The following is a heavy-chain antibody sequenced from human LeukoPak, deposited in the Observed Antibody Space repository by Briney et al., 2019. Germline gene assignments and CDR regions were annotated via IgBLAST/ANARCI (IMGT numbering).Heavy chain of an antibody. CDR1: GFTFTSSA. CDR3: AAATDRSGYLLTR. Sequence: TSVKVSCKASGFTFTSSAVQWLGQPGGQRLEGLEWIVVGSGNTNYAQKFQERVTITRDMSTSTAYMELSSLRSEDTAVYYCAAATDRSGYLLTRWGQGTLVTVPS. CDR2: IVVGSGNT. D-gene: IGHD3-22*01. J-gene: IGHJ4*02. V-gene: IGHV1-58*01.